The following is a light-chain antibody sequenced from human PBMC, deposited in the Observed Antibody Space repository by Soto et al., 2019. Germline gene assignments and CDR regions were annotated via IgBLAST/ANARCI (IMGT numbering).Light chain of an antibody. CDR2: DDG. CDR1: NIGGKS. Sequence: SYELTPTPSLSVSPGQTARITCGGNNIGGKSLHWYQQKPGQAPVLVVYDDGDRPSGIPERFSGSNSGNTATLTISRVEAGDEADYYCQVWDNNYDHYVFGTGTKVTVL. V-gene: IGLV3-21*02. CDR3: QVWDNNYDHYV. J-gene: IGLJ1*01.